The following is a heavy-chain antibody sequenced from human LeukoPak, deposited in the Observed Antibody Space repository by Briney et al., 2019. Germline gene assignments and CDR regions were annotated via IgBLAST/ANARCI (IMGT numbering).Heavy chain of an antibody. CDR2: IYYTGST. V-gene: IGHV4-59*01. D-gene: IGHD4-17*01. Sequence: SETLSLTCTVSGGSISSYYWSWIRQPPGKGLEWIGCIYYTGSTKYNPSLKSRVTISIDTSKNQFSLNLSSVTAADTAVYYCARATYGDLPYDYWGQGTLVTVSS. CDR3: ARATYGDLPYDY. CDR1: GGSISSYY. J-gene: IGHJ4*02.